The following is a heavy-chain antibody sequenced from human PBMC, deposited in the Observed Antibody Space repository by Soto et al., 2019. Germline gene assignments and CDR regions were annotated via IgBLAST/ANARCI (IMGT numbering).Heavy chain of an antibody. CDR3: AKSGPTNYFDF. CDR1: GFTFGTFA. J-gene: IGHJ4*02. D-gene: IGHD1-26*01. CDR2: ITGGSGFT. Sequence: GGSLRLSCAASGFTFGTFAMNWVRQAPGKGLEWVSGITGGSGFTFYADSVKGRFTISRDDSENTLFLQMSSLRAEDTAKYYCAKSGPTNYFDFWGQGTLVTVS. V-gene: IGHV3-23*01.